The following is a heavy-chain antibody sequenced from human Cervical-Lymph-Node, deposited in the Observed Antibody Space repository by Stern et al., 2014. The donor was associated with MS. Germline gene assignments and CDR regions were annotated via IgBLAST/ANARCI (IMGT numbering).Heavy chain of an antibody. Sequence: VQLVESGPGLVKPSETLSLTCTVSGGFMSSYYWSWIRQSPGKELEWIGYIYYNGITNYNPSLKRRVSISLDTSKNQFSLNLSSVTAADTAVYYCARGARIDFWGQGTLVTVSS. J-gene: IGHJ4*02. CDR3: ARGARIDF. V-gene: IGHV4-59*13. CDR1: GGFMSSYY. CDR2: IYYNGIT.